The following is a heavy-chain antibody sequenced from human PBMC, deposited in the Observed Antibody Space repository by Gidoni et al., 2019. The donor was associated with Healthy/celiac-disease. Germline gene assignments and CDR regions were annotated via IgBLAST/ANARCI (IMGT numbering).Heavy chain of an antibody. CDR2: ISGSGGST. J-gene: IGHJ4*02. CDR1: GFTFSSYA. CDR3: AKDSGGQQLVLGLFDY. D-gene: IGHD6-13*01. V-gene: IGHV3-23*01. Sequence: EVQLLESGGGLVQPGGSLRLSCAASGFTFSSYAMSWVRQAPGKGLEWVSAISGSGGSTYYADSVKGRFTISRDNSKNTLYLQMNSLRAEDTAVYYCAKDSGGQQLVLGLFDYWGQGTLVTVSS.